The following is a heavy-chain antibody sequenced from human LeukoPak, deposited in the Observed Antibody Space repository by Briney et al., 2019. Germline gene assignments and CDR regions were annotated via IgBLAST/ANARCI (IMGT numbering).Heavy chain of an antibody. CDR3: ARHEYSGSYYGLSWFDP. J-gene: IGHJ5*02. CDR2: IHYSGST. Sequence: ETLSLTCTVSGGSISSSGYYWGWIRQPPGKGLEWIASIHYSGSTYYNPSLKSRVTISVDTSKNQLSLKLSSLTAADTAVYYCARHEYSGSYYGLSWFDPWGQGTLVTVSS. V-gene: IGHV4-39*01. CDR1: GGSISSSGYY. D-gene: IGHD1-26*01.